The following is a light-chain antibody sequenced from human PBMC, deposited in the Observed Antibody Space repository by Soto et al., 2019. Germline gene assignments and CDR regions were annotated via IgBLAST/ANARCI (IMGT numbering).Light chain of an antibody. CDR3: QQYNSYS. V-gene: IGKV1-9*01. CDR2: TAS. J-gene: IGKJ1*01. Sequence: TQSPSSLSASVGDRVTITCRASQGISSYLAWYQQKPGKAPKLLIYTASTLQSGVPSRFSGSGSGTEFTLTISSLQPDDFATYYCQQYNSYSFGQGTKVDIK. CDR1: QGISSY.